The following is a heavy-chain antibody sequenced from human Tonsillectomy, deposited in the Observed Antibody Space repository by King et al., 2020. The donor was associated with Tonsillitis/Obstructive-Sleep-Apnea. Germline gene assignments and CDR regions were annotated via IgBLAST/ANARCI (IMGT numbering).Heavy chain of an antibody. CDR3: ARGQVLQYYYYYYMDV. J-gene: IGHJ6*03. CDR2: INTNTGNP. CDR1: GYTFTSYA. D-gene: IGHD4/OR15-4a*01. V-gene: IGHV7-4-1*02. Sequence: QLVQSGSELKKPGASVKVSCKASGYTFTSYAMNWVRQAPGQGLEWMGWINTNTGNPTYAQGFTGRFVFSLDTSVSTAYLQISSLKAEDTGVYYCARGQVLQYYYYYYMDVWGKGTTVTVSS.